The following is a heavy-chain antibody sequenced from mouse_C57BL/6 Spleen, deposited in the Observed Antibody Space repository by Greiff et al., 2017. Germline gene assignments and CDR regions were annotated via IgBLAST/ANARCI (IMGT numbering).Heavy chain of an antibody. CDR2: IWGDGST. Sequence: VQLQQSGPGLVAPSQSLSITCTVSGFSLTSYGVSWVRQPPGKGLEWLGLIWGDGSTNYHSALISRLSISKDNSKSQVFLKLNSLQTDDTATYYCAKPGGSSYLWYFDVWGTGTTVTVSS. CDR1: GFSLTSYG. CDR3: AKPGGSSYLWYFDV. D-gene: IGHD1-1*01. J-gene: IGHJ1*03. V-gene: IGHV2-3*01.